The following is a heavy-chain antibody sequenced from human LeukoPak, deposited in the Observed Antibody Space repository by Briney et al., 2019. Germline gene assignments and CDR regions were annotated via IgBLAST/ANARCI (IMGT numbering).Heavy chain of an antibody. CDR2: IYHSGST. J-gene: IGHJ4*02. CDR3: ASLYGSGSYYPSDY. CDR1: GGSISSSNW. Sequence: PSGTLSLTCAVSGGSISSSNWWSWVRQPPGKGLEWIGEIYHSGSTNYNPSLKSRVTISVDTSKNQFSLKLSSVTAADTAVYYCASLYGSGSYYPSDYWGQGTLVTVSS. V-gene: IGHV4-4*02. D-gene: IGHD3-10*01.